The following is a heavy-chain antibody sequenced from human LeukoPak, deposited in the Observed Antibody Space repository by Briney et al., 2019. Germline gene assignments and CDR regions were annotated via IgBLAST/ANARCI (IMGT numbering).Heavy chain of an antibody. CDR2: ISSSSSYI. CDR1: GFTFSSYS. J-gene: IGHJ3*02. CDR3: ARWIQLRPTLAFDI. V-gene: IGHV3-21*01. D-gene: IGHD5-18*01. Sequence: GGSLRLSCAASGFTFSSYSMNWVRQAPGKGLEWVSSISSSSSYIYYADSVKGRFTISRDNAKNSLYLQMNSLRAEDTAVYYCARWIQLRPTLAFDIWGQGTMVTVSS.